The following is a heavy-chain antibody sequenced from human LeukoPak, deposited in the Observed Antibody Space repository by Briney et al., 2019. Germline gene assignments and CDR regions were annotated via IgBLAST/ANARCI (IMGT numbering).Heavy chain of an antibody. CDR2: MYHTGGP. D-gene: IGHD3-16*01. CDR3: ARHITSNKRFDY. Sequence: SETLSLTCAVSDYSISSGYYWAWIRQPPGKGLEWIASMYHTGGPYYNPSLKSRATLSVDPSKNQLSLKLSSVTAADTAVYFCARHITSNKRFDYWGQGTLVTVSS. CDR1: DYSISSGYY. V-gene: IGHV4-38-2*01. J-gene: IGHJ4*02.